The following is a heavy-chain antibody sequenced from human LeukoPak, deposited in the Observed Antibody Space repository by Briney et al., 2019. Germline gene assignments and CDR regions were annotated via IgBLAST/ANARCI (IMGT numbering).Heavy chain of an antibody. CDR2: ILPNLDKT. D-gene: IGHD2-15*01. CDR3: ARPGGGLCSGGSCYSGNFYFYGLDV. CDR1: GGAFTTYA. V-gene: IGHV1-69*04. J-gene: IGHJ6*02. Sequence: SVKVSCKASGGAFTTYAITWVRLAPGQGLEWMGRILPNLDKTEYAPKWQGRVTITADKSASTAYMELTGLTAEDTAVYYCARPGGGLCSGGSCYSGNFYFYGLDVWGQGTTVIVSS.